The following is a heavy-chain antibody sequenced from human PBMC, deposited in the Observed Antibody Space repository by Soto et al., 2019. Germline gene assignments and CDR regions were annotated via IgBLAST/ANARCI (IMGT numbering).Heavy chain of an antibody. CDR3: ASYSGSYFPVGHDR. Sequence: GSLRLSCVASGFTFSSYWMSWVRQAPGGGLEWVANIKQDGTEIHYVESVKGRFTIFRDNAKKSLYLQMNSLRAEDTAVYFCASYSGSYFPVGHDRWGQGXLVTVSS. CDR1: GFTFSSYW. J-gene: IGHJ5*02. CDR2: IKQDGTEI. V-gene: IGHV3-7*01. D-gene: IGHD1-26*01.